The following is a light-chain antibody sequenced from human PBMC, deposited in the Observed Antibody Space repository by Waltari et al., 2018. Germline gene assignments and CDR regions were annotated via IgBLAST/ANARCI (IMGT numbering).Light chain of an antibody. V-gene: IGKV3-20*01. CDR1: QYVSSSY. Sequence: EIVLTQSPGTLSLSPGERATLSCRPSQYVSSSYLAWYQLKPGQAPRLLIDGASFRAAGIPERFSGSGSGTDFTLTISRLEPEDFAVFYCLQYGSPPFTFGPGTKVEIK. J-gene: IGKJ3*01. CDR3: LQYGSPPFT. CDR2: GAS.